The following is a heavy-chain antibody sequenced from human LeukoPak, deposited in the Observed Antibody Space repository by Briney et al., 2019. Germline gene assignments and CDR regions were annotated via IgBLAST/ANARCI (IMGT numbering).Heavy chain of an antibody. Sequence: PGGSLRLSCAASGFTFSSYSMNWVRQAPGKGLEWVSSISSSSSYIYYADSVKGRFTTSRDNAKNSLYLQMNSLRAEDTAVYYCARDLSSSGTYYFDYWGQGTLVTVSS. D-gene: IGHD6-13*01. V-gene: IGHV3-21*01. CDR2: ISSSSSYI. CDR3: ARDLSSSGTYYFDY. J-gene: IGHJ4*02. CDR1: GFTFSSYS.